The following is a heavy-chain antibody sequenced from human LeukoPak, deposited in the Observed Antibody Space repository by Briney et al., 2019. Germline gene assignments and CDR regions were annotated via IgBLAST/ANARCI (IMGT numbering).Heavy chain of an antibody. Sequence: GGSLRLSCAASGFTFSSYWMHWVRQAPGKGLEWVANVKQDGSEKYYVDSVKGRFTISRDNAKNSLYLQMNSLRAEDTAVYYCARDIRYSRPYNWFDPWGQGTLVTVSS. CDR2: VKQDGSEK. J-gene: IGHJ5*02. V-gene: IGHV3-7*01. D-gene: IGHD6-13*01. CDR1: GFTFSSYW. CDR3: ARDIRYSRPYNWFDP.